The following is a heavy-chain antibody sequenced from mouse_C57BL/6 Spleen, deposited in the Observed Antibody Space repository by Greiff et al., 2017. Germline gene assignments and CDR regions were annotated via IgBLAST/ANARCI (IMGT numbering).Heavy chain of an antibody. CDR2: IYPGSGST. D-gene: IGHD2-3*01. CDR3: ALYGGYYSYFDY. V-gene: IGHV1-55*01. Sequence: QVQLQQPGAELVKPGASVKMSCKASGYTFTSYWITWVKQRPGQGLEWIGDIYPGSGSTNYNEKFKSKATLTVDTSSSTAYMQLSSLTSEDSAVYYCALYGGYYSYFDYWGQGTTLTVSS. CDR1: GYTFTSYW. J-gene: IGHJ2*01.